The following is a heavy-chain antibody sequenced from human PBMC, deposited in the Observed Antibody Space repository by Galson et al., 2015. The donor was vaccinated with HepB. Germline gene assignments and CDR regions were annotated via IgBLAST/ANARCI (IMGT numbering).Heavy chain of an antibody. CDR2: IFSNDEK. J-gene: IGHJ5*02. Sequence: PALVKPTQTLTLTCTVSGFSLSNARMGVSWIRQPPGKALEWLAHIFSNDEKSYSTSLKSRLTISKDTSKSQVVLTMTNMDPVDTATYYCARIQVGATSFDPWGQGTLVTVSS. V-gene: IGHV2-26*01. CDR1: GFSLSNARMG. D-gene: IGHD1-26*01. CDR3: ARIQVGATSFDP.